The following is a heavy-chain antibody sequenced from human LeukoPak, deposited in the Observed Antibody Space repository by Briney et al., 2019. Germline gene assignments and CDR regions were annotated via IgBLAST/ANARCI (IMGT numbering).Heavy chain of an antibody. V-gene: IGHV4-34*01. CDR1: GGSISSGGYS. Sequence: SETLSLTCAVSGGSISSGGYSWSWIRQPPGKGLEWIGEINHSGSTNYNPSLKSRVTISVDTSKNQISLKLSSVTAADTAVYYCARWAQGYYDRPSWFDPWGQGTLVTVSS. J-gene: IGHJ5*02. CDR2: INHSGST. D-gene: IGHD3-22*01. CDR3: ARWAQGYYDRPSWFDP.